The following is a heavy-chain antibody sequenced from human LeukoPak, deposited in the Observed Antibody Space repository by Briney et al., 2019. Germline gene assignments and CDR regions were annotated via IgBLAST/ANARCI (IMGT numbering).Heavy chain of an antibody. D-gene: IGHD2-21*01. CDR3: TTAPNSGAL. Sequence: GGSLRLSCAASGFTFNNAWMNWVRQAPGKGLEWVGRIRSKADGGTTDYAAPVKGRFTISRDDSTNTLYLQMNSLTIEDTAVYYCTTAPNSGALWGQGTLVTVSS. V-gene: IGHV3-15*07. CDR2: IRSKADGGTT. J-gene: IGHJ4*02. CDR1: GFTFNNAW.